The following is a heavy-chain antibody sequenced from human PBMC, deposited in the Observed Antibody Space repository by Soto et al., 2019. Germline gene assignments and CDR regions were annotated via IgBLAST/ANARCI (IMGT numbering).Heavy chain of an antibody. J-gene: IGHJ4*02. D-gene: IGHD1-26*01. CDR3: AYGVHSGNNYVSLDY. CDR1: GFSLSTIKLG. CDR2: IYWDDDK. Sequence: QITLKESGPTLVKPTQTLTLTCTFSGFSLSTIKLGVGWIRQPPGKALEWLAVIYWDDDKRYSPSLKSRLTIAQDPSKNQVVLTMTNMDPVDTATYYCAYGVHSGNNYVSLDYWGQGTLVTVSS. V-gene: IGHV2-5*02.